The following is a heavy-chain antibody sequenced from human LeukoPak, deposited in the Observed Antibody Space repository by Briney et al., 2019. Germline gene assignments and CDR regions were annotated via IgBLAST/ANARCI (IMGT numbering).Heavy chain of an antibody. J-gene: IGHJ3*02. CDR1: GFTFSDSY. D-gene: IGHD6-19*01. CDR2: ISSSSSYI. Sequence: GGSLRLSCAASGFTFSDSYMTWIRQAPGKGLEWVSCISSSSSYIYYADSVKGRFTISRDNAKNSLYLQLNSLRPEDTAVYYCARTSRWGSGWFLGVNAFGIWGQGTMVTVSS. V-gene: IGHV3-11*06. CDR3: ARTSRWGSGWFLGVNAFGI.